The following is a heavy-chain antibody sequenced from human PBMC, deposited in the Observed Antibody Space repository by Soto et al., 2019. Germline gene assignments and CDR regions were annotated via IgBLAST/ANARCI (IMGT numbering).Heavy chain of an antibody. V-gene: IGHV3-74*01. J-gene: IGHJ5*02. CDR1: GCDFTNAW. Sequence: XGSLKLSCAASGCDFTNAWMHWVRQAPGKGLVWVSHVNSDGTITTYADSVKGRFTISRDNAKNTVFLQMNSLTVEDTAVYYCTRDKAYSSDPWGQRTLVTV. CDR2: VNSDGTIT. D-gene: IGHD2-21*01. CDR3: TRDKAYSSDP.